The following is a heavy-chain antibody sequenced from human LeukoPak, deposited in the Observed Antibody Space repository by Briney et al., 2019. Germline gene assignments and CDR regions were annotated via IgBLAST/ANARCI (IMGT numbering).Heavy chain of an antibody. D-gene: IGHD3-3*01. CDR1: GFTFSSYA. CDR2: ISGSGGST. J-gene: IGHJ4*02. Sequence: GGSLRLSCAASGFTFSSYAMSWVRQAPGKGLEWVSAISGSGGSTYYADSVKGRFTTSRDNSKNTLYLQMNSLRAEDTAVYYCAKTPSNYDFWSGYYTGMTPDYWGQGTLVTVSS. V-gene: IGHV3-23*01. CDR3: AKTPSNYDFWSGYYTGMTPDY.